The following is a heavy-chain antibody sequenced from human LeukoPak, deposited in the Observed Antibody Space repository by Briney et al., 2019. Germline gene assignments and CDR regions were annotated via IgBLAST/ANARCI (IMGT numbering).Heavy chain of an antibody. D-gene: IGHD2-2*01. CDR2: ISGSGGST. Sequence: GGSLRLSCAASGFTFSSYAMSWVRQAPGKGLEWVSGISGSGGSTYYADSVKGRFTISRDNTKNTLYLQMNSLRAEDTAVYYCAKDRHAPGRYCSSTSCFPFDSWGQGTLVTVSS. J-gene: IGHJ5*01. CDR3: AKDRHAPGRYCSSTSCFPFDS. CDR1: GFTFSSYA. V-gene: IGHV3-23*01.